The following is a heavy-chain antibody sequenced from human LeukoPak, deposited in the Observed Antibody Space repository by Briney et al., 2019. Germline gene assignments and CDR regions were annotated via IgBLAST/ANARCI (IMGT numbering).Heavy chain of an antibody. V-gene: IGHV3-7*03. CDR2: IKKDGSQK. D-gene: IGHD3-3*01. Sequence: GGSLRLSRAASGFTFSSFWMSWVRQAPAKGLEGVANIKKDGSQKYYVDSVEGRFTISRDNAKNSLYLQMDSLRVDDTAVYYCTRVFGGYDVSDYWGQGTLVTVSS. CDR1: GFTFSSFW. CDR3: TRVFGGYDVSDY. J-gene: IGHJ4*02.